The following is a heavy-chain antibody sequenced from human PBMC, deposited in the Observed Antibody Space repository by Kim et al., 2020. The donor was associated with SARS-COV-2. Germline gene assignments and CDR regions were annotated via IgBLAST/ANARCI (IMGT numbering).Heavy chain of an antibody. CDR3: VRGYYDSSGYYYFDN. V-gene: IGHV3-74*01. CDR1: GFTFINYW. CDR2: INGDGSTT. D-gene: IGHD3-22*01. J-gene: IGHJ4*02. Sequence: GGSLRLSCAASGFTFINYWMHWVRQAPGRGLVWVARINGDGSTTSYADSVKGRFTISRDNAKNTLYLQMNSLRVEDTALYYCVRGYYDSSGYYYFDNWGPGNPGTLSS.